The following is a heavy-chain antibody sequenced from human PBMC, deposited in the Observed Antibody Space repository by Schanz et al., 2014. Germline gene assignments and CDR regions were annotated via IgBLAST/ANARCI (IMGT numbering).Heavy chain of an antibody. V-gene: IGHV3-33*01. CDR1: GFTLSNHG. J-gene: IGHJ4*02. CDR2: IWYDGSNE. Sequence: VQLLESGGGLVQPGGSLRLSCSASGFTLSNHGMHWVRQSPGKGLEWVALIWYDGSNEYYADSVKGRFTISRDNPKKTLYLQMNSLRAEDTALYYCARDSGSSSWYPSDYWGQGTLVTVSS. D-gene: IGHD6-13*01. CDR3: ARDSGSSSWYPSDY.